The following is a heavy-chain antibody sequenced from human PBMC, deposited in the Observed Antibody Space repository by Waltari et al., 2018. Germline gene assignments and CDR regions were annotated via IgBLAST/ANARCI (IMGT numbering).Heavy chain of an antibody. Sequence: QVQLQQGGAGLLKPSETLSPTCAVYGGSFSGYYWSWIRQPPGKGLEWIGEINHSGSTNYNPSLKSRVTISVDTSKNQFSLKLSSVTAADTAVYYCAHSKGPYYYGMDVWGQGTTVTVSS. D-gene: IGHD3-22*01. J-gene: IGHJ6*02. V-gene: IGHV4-34*01. CDR1: GGSFSGYY. CDR3: AHSKGPYYYGMDV. CDR2: INHSGST.